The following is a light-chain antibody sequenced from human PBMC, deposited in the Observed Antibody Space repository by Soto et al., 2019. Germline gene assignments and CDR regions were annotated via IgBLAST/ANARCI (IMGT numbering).Light chain of an antibody. CDR1: QSISSW. J-gene: IGKJ1*01. Sequence: DIQMRQSPYTLSAPVGARVTITSRASQSISSWLAWYQKKPGTAPKLLIYDASSLESGVPSRFSGRGSGTEVTLSSSSLPPDDVVTYYGQQYNSYWTFGQGTKVDIK. CDR3: QQYNSYWT. V-gene: IGKV1-5*01. CDR2: DAS.